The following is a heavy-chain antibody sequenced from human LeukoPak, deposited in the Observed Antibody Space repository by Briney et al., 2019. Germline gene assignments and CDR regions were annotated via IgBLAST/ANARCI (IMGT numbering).Heavy chain of an antibody. CDR2: TYYRSTWYN. V-gene: IGHV6-1*01. Sequence: SQTLSLTCSISGDSVSSNSVTWNWIRQSPSRGLEWLGRTYYRSTWYNDYAVSVRGRITVNPDTSKNQFSLHLNSVTPEDTAVYYCARRLTQYDCFDPWGQGILVTVSS. CDR1: GDSVSSNSVT. D-gene: IGHD2-2*01. J-gene: IGHJ5*02. CDR3: ARRLTQYDCFDP.